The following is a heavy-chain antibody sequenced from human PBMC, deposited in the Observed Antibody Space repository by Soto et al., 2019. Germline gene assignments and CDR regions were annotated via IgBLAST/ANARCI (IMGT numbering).Heavy chain of an antibody. CDR3: ARDLCSGGTCYSAY. V-gene: IGHV3-30*04. CDR1: GLTFSSYA. D-gene: IGHD2-15*01. CDR2: ISYDGRST. Sequence: QVQLVESGGGVVQPGRSLRLSCAASGLTFSSYAMHWVRQAPGKGLEWAAVISYDGRSTYYADSVKGRFTVSRDNSKNTVWLEMNSLRGEDTAIYYCARDLCSGGTCYSAYWGQGTLVTVSS. J-gene: IGHJ4*02.